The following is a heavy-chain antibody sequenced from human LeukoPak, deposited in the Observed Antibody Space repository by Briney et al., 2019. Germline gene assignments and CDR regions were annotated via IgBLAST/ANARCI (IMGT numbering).Heavy chain of an antibody. CDR1: VFTLIDFA. CDR2: TSGNRRET. J-gene: IGHJ4*02. D-gene: IGHD3-16*01. Sequence: GGALRLSCLASVFTLIDFAMAWVRQASCKGLDWVSGTSGNRRETYYADSVKGRCSISRDNSGNTLYLPMTTLRAEYTAVYFSLKDLPPRVWGAYRTGGGYWGQGPLVSVSS. V-gene: IGHV3-23*01. CDR3: LKDLPPRVWGAYRTGGGY.